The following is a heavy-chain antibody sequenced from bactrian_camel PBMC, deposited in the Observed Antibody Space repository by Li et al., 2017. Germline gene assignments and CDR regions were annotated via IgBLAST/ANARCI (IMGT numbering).Heavy chain of an antibody. J-gene: IGHJ6*01. CDR2: IGRLVRSNYA. Sequence: QVQLVESGGGSVQAGGSLRLSCASSSATSNTYYMGWFRQAPWKEREGVASIGRLVRSNYANYANSVKGRFTISRDNARNTLYLQMNSLKTEDTAVYYCATQDTVDTLCRGGLCPDALPPHPGPGYWGQGTQVTVS. CDR3: ATQDTVDTLCRGGLCPDALPPHPGPGY. D-gene: IGHD7*01. CDR1: SATSNTYY. V-gene: IGHV3-2*01.